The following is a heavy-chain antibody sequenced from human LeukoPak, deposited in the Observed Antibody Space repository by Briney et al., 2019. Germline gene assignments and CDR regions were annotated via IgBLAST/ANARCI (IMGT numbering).Heavy chain of an antibody. V-gene: IGHV4-31*03. D-gene: IGHD5-12*01. J-gene: IGHJ4*02. CDR2: ISYSGNT. Sequence: SETLSLTCTVSGDSISSGGYYWSWIRQHPGKGLEWIGYISYSGNTYYNPSLKSRAAISADTPKNQFSLKLSSTTAADTAVYYCARAPVATPSEFDYWGQGTLVTVSS. CDR3: ARAPVATPSEFDY. CDR1: GDSISSGGYY.